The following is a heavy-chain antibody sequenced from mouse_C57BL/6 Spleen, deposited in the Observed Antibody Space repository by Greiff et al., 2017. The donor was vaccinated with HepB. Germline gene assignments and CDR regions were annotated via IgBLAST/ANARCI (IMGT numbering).Heavy chain of an antibody. J-gene: IGHJ3*01. CDR2: IYPRSGNT. CDR3: ALYYSNYPWFAY. Sequence: VKLQQSGAELARPGASVKLSCKASGYTFTSYGISWVKQRTGQGLEWIGEIYPRSGNTYYNEKFKGKATLTADKSSSTAYMELRSLTSEDSAVYFCALYYSNYPWFAYWGQGTLVTVSA. D-gene: IGHD2-5*01. V-gene: IGHV1-81*01. CDR1: GYTFTSYG.